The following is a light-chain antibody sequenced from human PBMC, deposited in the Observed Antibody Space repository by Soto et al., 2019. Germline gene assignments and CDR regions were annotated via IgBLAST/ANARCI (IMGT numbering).Light chain of an antibody. CDR2: GAS. CDR3: QQYGRPPYT. CDR1: QSGSSNY. V-gene: IGKV3-20*01. Sequence: EIVLTQSPGTLSLSPGERVTLSCRASQSGSSNYLAWYQQRPGQSPRLLIYGASNRATGTPDRFSGSGSGTDFTLTVSRLEPEDCAVYFCQQYGRPPYTFGQGTKLEIK. J-gene: IGKJ2*01.